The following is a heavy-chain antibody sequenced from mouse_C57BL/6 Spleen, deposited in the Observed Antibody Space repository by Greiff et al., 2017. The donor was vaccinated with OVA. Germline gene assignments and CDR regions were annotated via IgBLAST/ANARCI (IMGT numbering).Heavy chain of an antibody. Sequence: QVQLQQPGAELVRPGTSVKLSCKASGYTFTSYWMHWVKQRPGQGLEWIGVIDPSDSYTNYNQKFKGNATLTVDTSSSTAYMQLSSLTSEDSAVYYCARSWLLDAMDYWGQGTSVTVSS. CDR2: IDPSDSYT. J-gene: IGHJ4*01. CDR1: GYTFTSYW. D-gene: IGHD2-3*01. CDR3: ARSWLLDAMDY. V-gene: IGHV1-59*01.